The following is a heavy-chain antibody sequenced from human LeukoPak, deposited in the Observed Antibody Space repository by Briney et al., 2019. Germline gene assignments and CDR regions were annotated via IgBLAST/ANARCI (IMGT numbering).Heavy chain of an antibody. Sequence: GGSLRLSCAASGFTFSSYSMNWVRQAPGKGLEWVSYISSSSSTIYYADSVKGRFTISRDNAKNSLYLQMNSLRAEDTAVYYCARDRRDSSGWYYYYYMDVWGKGTTVTVSS. J-gene: IGHJ6*03. CDR2: ISSSSSTI. CDR3: ARDRRDSSGWYYYYYMDV. D-gene: IGHD6-19*01. CDR1: GFTFSSYS. V-gene: IGHV3-48*04.